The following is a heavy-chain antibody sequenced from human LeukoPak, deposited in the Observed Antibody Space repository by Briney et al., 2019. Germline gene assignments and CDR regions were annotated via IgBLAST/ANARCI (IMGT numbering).Heavy chain of an antibody. J-gene: IGHJ4*02. Sequence: GGSLRLSCAASGFTFSSYGMSWVRQAPGKGLEWVSAISGSGGSTYYADSVKGRFTISRDNSKNTLYLQMNSLRAEDTAVYYCAKDDAYYYDSSGYPTPDYWGQGTLVTVSS. V-gene: IGHV3-23*01. D-gene: IGHD3-22*01. CDR2: ISGSGGST. CDR1: GFTFSSYG. CDR3: AKDDAYYYDSSGYPTPDY.